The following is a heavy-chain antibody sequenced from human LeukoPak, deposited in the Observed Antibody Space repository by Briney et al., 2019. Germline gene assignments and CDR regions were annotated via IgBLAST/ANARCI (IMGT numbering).Heavy chain of an antibody. V-gene: IGHV1-69*13. CDR1: GGTFSSYA. J-gene: IGHJ5*02. CDR3: ARLDYYDSSGYYRNWFDP. Sequence: SVKVPCKASGGTFSSYAISWVRQAPGQGLEWMGGIIPIFGTANYAQKFQGRVTITADESTSTAYMELSSLRSEDTAVYYCARLDYYDSSGYYRNWFDPWGQGTLVTVSS. D-gene: IGHD3-22*01. CDR2: IIPIFGTA.